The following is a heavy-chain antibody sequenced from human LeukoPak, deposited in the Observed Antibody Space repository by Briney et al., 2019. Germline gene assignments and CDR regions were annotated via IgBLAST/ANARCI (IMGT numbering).Heavy chain of an antibody. V-gene: IGHV3-30*03. D-gene: IGHD6-13*01. CDR2: ISYDGSNK. Sequence: PGRSLRLSCAASGFTFSSYGMHWVRQAPGKGLEWVAVISYDGSNKYYADSVKGRFTISRDNSKNTLYLQMNSLRAEDTAVYYCAIPPIAAATRDYWGQGTLVTVSS. J-gene: IGHJ4*02. CDR1: GFTFSSYG. CDR3: AIPPIAAATRDY.